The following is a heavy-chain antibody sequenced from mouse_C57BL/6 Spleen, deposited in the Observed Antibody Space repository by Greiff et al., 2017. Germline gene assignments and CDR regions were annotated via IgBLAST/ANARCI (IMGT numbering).Heavy chain of an antibody. V-gene: IGHV12-3*01. CDR3: AGDRAVCLRRGAWFAY. CDR2: ITHSGET. D-gene: IGHD2-2*01. CDR1: GFPITSGYY. J-gene: IGHJ3*01. Sequence: VKLMESGPGLVKPSQSLFLTCSITGFPITSGYYWIWIRKSPGKPLEWMGYITHSGETFYNQSLQSPTSFTRDTSKNQFFLQLNSVTTEDTARDYGAGDRAVCLRRGAWFAYWGQGTLVTVSA.